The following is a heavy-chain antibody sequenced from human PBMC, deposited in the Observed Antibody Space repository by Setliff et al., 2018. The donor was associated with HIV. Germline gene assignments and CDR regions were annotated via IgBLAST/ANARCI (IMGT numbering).Heavy chain of an antibody. V-gene: IGHV1-18*01. Sequence: VASVKVSCKASGYTFTIYSINWVRQAPGQGLEWMGSISGYNGNTNYAQKFQGRVTITTDTSTSTAYMELRSLRSDDTAVYYCARGSSSIAAAYPDALDIWGQGTMVTVS. CDR2: ISGYNGNT. J-gene: IGHJ3*02. CDR1: GYTFTIYS. D-gene: IGHD6-13*01. CDR3: ARGSSSIAAAYPDALDI.